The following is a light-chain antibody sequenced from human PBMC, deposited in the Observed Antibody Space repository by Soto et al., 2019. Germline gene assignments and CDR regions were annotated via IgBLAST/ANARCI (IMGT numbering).Light chain of an antibody. V-gene: IGLV2-14*03. CDR2: HVT. Sequence: QSALTQPASVSGSPGQSITISCTGTSSDIGHYDYVSWYQQHPGKAPKLMIYHVTYRPSGVSNRYSGSKSGNSASLTISGLQADDEGDYYCCSLTTGHTYVFGSGTKLTVL. CDR3: CSLTTGHTYV. CDR1: SSDIGHYDY. J-gene: IGLJ1*01.